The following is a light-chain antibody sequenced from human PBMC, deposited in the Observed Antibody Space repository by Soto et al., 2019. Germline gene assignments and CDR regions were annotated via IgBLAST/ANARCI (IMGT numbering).Light chain of an antibody. CDR3: QRYNSAPLT. J-gene: IGKJ4*01. V-gene: IGKV1-27*01. CDR2: GAT. Sequence: DIQMTQSPSSLSASVGDRVTITCRASQGIRNYLAWYQQTPGKVPQLLIYGATTLHSGVPSRFSGSGSETDFTLTISRLQPEDVATYYCQRYNSAPLTFGGRTKLEIK. CDR1: QGIRNY.